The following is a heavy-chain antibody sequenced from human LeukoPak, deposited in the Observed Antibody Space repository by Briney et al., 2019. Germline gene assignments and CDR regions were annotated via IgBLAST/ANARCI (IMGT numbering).Heavy chain of an antibody. CDR3: GELGITMIGGV. V-gene: IGHV3-48*03. CDR1: GFTFSSYE. D-gene: IGHD3-10*02. J-gene: IGHJ6*04. CDR2: ISSSGSTI. Sequence: GGSLRLSCAASGFTFSSYEMNWVRQAPGKGLEWVSYISSSGSTIYYADSVKGRFTISRDNAKHSLYLQMNSLRAEDKAVYYCGELGITMIGGVWGKGTTVTISS.